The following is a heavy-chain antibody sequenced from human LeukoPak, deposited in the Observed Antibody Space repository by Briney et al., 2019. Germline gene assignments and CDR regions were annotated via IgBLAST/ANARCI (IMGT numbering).Heavy chain of an antibody. CDR1: GYTFTSYY. Sequence: ASVKVSCKASGYTFTSYYMHWVRQAPGQGLEWMGIINPSGGSTNYAQKFQGRVTITADESTSTAYMELSSLRSEDTAVYYCAREYFTRRYCSSTSCPGDAFDIWGQGTMVTVSS. V-gene: IGHV1-46*01. D-gene: IGHD2-2*01. CDR2: INPSGGST. J-gene: IGHJ3*02. CDR3: AREYFTRRYCSSTSCPGDAFDI.